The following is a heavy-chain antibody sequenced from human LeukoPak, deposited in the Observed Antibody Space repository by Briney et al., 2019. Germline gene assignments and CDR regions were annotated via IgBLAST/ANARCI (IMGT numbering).Heavy chain of an antibody. J-gene: IGHJ4*02. CDR3: ARAQNLAVAGTGNFDY. Sequence: ASVKVSCKASGYTFSDYDINWVRQATGQGLEWMGWMNPNSGNAGYAQKFRGRVTMTRDTSISTAYMELSRLRSDDTAVYYCARAQNLAVAGTGNFDYWGQGTLVTVSS. D-gene: IGHD6-19*01. V-gene: IGHV1-8*01. CDR2: MNPNSGNA. CDR1: GYTFSDYD.